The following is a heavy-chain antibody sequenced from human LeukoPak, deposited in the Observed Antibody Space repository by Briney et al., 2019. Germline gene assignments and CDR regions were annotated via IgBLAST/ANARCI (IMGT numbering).Heavy chain of an antibody. CDR1: GGSISSYY. Sequence: NPSETLSLTCTVSGGSISSYYWSWIRQPPGKGLEWIGYIYYSGSTNYNPSLKSRVTISVDTSKNQFSLKLSSVTAADTAVYYCARAPLSSSWYQFFWFDPWGQGTLVTVS. J-gene: IGHJ5*02. D-gene: IGHD6-13*01. CDR3: ARAPLSSSWYQFFWFDP. V-gene: IGHV4-59*01. CDR2: IYYSGST.